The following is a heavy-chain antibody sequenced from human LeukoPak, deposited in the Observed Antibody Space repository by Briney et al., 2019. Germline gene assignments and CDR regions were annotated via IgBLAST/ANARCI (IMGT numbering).Heavy chain of an antibody. CDR2: ISGSGGST. D-gene: IGHD3-10*01. J-gene: IGHJ4*02. CDR3: AKDSRGYYGSGSYDY. CDR1: GFTFSSYA. V-gene: IGHV3-23*01. Sequence: GGSLRLSCAASGFTFSSYAVSWVRQAPGKGLEWVSGISGSGGSTYYADSVKGRFTISRDNSENTLYLQMNSLRAEDTAVYYCAKDSRGYYGSGSYDYWGQGTLVTVSS.